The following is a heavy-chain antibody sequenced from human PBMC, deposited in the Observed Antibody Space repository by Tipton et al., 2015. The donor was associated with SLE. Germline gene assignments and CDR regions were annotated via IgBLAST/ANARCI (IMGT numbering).Heavy chain of an antibody. CDR1: GYKFSDYY. CDR2: ISNNGRII. D-gene: IGHD7-27*01. J-gene: IGHJ6*03. CDR3: ARDWNWGTNYYYYMDV. Sequence: GSLRLSCAASGYKFSDYYMSWIRQAPGKGLEWVSYISNNGRIIYNADSVKGRFTISRDNAKNSLYLQMNSLRVEDTAVYYCARDWNWGTNYYYYMDVWGKGTTVTVSS. V-gene: IGHV3-11*01.